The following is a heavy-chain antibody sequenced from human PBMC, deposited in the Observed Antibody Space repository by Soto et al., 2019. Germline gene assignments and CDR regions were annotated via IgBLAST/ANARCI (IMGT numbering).Heavy chain of an antibody. J-gene: IGHJ6*02. CDR3: ARVIAVAGTRRYYYYYGMDV. Sequence: SETQSLTCTVAGGSIRSYYWSWIRQPPGKGLEWIGYIYYSGSTNYNPSLKSRVTISVDTSKNQFSLKLSSVTAADTAVYYCARVIAVAGTRRYYYYYGMDVWGQGTTVTVSS. D-gene: IGHD6-19*01. CDR2: IYYSGST. V-gene: IGHV4-59*01. CDR1: GGSIRSYY.